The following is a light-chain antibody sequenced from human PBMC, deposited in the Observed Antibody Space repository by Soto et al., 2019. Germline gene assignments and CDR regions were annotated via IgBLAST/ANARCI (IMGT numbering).Light chain of an antibody. CDR1: SGHTNYA. Sequence: QAVVTQPPSASASLGASVKLTCTLSSGHTNYAIAWHQQQPEKGPRYLMKLNSDGSHNKGDGIPDRFSGSSSGAERFLTISSLQSEDEADYYCQTWGAGVRVFGGGTKLTVL. J-gene: IGLJ3*02. CDR3: QTWGAGVRV. V-gene: IGLV4-69*01. CDR2: LNSDGSH.